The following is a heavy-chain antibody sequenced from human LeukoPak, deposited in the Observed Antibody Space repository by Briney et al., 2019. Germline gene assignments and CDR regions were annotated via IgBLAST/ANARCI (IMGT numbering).Heavy chain of an antibody. D-gene: IGHD5-12*01. Sequence: SVKVSCKASGGTFSSYAISWVRQAPGQGLEWMGGIIPIIGTANYAQKFQGRVTITADESTSTAYMELSSLRSEDTAVYYCARAPSEWLRVDNWFDPWGQGTLVTVSS. V-gene: IGHV1-69*01. CDR2: IIPIIGTA. J-gene: IGHJ5*02. CDR1: GGTFSSYA. CDR3: ARAPSEWLRVDNWFDP.